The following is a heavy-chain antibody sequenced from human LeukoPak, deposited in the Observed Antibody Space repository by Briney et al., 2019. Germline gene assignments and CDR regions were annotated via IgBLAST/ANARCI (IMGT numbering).Heavy chain of an antibody. CDR2: INPNTGDT. CDR1: GYPFIDYY. V-gene: IGHV1-2*02. J-gene: IGHJ3*01. CDR3: ASKGAGHCYDASCMGSFDL. Sequence: ASVKVTCKASGYPFIDYYLHWVRQAPGQGLEWMGCINPNTGDTNSAQNFQGRVIMTRDTSITTAYMELSRLKSDDTALYYCASKGAGHCYDASCMGSFDLWGQGTTVAVSS. D-gene: IGHD2-15*01.